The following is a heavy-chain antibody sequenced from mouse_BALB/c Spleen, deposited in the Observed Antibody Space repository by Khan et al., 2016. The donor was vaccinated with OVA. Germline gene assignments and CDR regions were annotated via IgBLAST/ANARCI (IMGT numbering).Heavy chain of an antibody. D-gene: IGHD2-3*01. CDR3: ARDDGYYVPFAY. V-gene: IGHV1-18*01. J-gene: IGHJ3*01. Sequence: VRLQQSGPELVKPGASVKIPCKASGYTFTDYNMDWVKQSHGKSLEWIGDINPNNGGTIYNQNFKGKATLTVDKSSSTAYMELRSLTSEDTVVYYCARDDGYYVPFAYWGQGTLVTVSA. CDR1: GYTFTDYN. CDR2: INPNNGGT.